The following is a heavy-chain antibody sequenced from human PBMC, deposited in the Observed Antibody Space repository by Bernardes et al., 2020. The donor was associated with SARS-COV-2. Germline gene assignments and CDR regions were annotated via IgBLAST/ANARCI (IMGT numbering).Heavy chain of an antibody. D-gene: IGHD2-2*01. J-gene: IGHJ3*02. V-gene: IGHV3-23*01. CDR3: ASKRVVPGAFDI. Sequence: GGSLRLSCAASGFTFSSCAMAWVRQAPGKGLEWVSSISSGSGSVTYYPDSLKGRFTISSDNSKNTLYLKINSLRAEDTAIYYCASKRVVPGAFDIWGQGTMVTVSS. CDR2: ISSGSGSVT. CDR1: GFTFSSCA.